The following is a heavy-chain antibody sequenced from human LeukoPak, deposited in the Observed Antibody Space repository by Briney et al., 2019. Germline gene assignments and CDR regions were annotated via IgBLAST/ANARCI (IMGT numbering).Heavy chain of an antibody. CDR1: GGSISSYY. CDR3: ARGMTTVTTWFDP. J-gene: IGHJ5*02. V-gene: IGHV4-59*01. Sequence: PSETLSLTCTVSGGSISSYYWSWIRQPPGRGLEWIGYIYYSGSTNYNPSLKSRVTISVDTSKNQFSLKLSSVTAADTAVYYRARGMTTVTTWFDPWGQGTLVTVSS. D-gene: IGHD4-4*01. CDR2: IYYSGST.